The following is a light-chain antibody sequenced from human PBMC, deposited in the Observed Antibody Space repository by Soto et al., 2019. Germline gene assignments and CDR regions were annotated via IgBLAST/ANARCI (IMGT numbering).Light chain of an antibody. CDR1: QGSRNY. CDR2: AAS. CDR3: QKYSSVPV. J-gene: IGKJ3*01. V-gene: IGKV1-27*01. Sequence: DIQMTQSPTSLSASVGDRVTITCRASQGSRNYVAWYQQKPGKAPKLLIYAASTLQAGVPSRFSGSGSGTDFTLTINSLQPEDVATYYCQKYSSVPVFGPGTKVEIK.